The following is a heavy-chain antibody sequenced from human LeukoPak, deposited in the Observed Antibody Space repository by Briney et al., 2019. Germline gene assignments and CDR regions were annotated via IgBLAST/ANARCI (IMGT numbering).Heavy chain of an antibody. Sequence: GGSLRLSCAASGFMFSSFGMHWVRQAPGKGLEWVTFIRFDGSNEDYADSAKGRFTISRDNSKNTLYLQMNSLRVEDTGVYFCAKDRAIAAVGWGPLNYWGQGALVIVSS. V-gene: IGHV3-30*02. CDR1: GFMFSSFG. CDR3: AKDRAIAAVGWGPLNY. J-gene: IGHJ4*02. CDR2: IRFDGSNE. D-gene: IGHD6-13*01.